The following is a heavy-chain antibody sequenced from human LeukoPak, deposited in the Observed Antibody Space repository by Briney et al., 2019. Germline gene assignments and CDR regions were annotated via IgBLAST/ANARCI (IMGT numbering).Heavy chain of an antibody. CDR2: VTGSGGNT. CDR3: AKSPQPTVPNHFDY. Sequence: GGSLRLSCAASGFTFSSYAMSWVRQAPGKGLEWVSTVTGSGGNTYYADSVKGRFTISRDNSKSTLYLQINSLRTDDTAEYYCAKSPQPTVPNHFDYWGQGTLVTVSS. V-gene: IGHV3-23*01. J-gene: IGHJ4*02. D-gene: IGHD4-11*01. CDR1: GFTFSSYA.